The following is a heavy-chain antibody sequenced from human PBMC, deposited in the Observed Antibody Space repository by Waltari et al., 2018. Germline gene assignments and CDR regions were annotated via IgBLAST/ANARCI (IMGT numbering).Heavy chain of an antibody. J-gene: IGHJ4*02. CDR1: GGSISSGSYY. V-gene: IGHV4-61*02. CDR2: IYTSGST. CDR3: ARDYDSSGHVDY. Sequence: QVQLQESGPGLVKPSQTLSLTCTVSGGSISSGSYYWSWIRQPAGKGLEWVGRIYTSGSTNYNPSLKSRVTISVDTAKNQFSLKLSSVTAADTAVYYCARDYDSSGHVDYWGQGTLV. D-gene: IGHD3-22*01.